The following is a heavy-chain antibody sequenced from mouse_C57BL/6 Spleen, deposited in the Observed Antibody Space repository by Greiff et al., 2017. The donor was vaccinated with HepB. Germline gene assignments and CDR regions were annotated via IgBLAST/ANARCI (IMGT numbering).Heavy chain of an antibody. Sequence: EVQLVESVAELVRPGASVKLSCTASGFNIKNTYMHWVKQRPEQGLEWIGRIDPANGNTKYAPKFQGKATITADTSSNTAYLQLSSLTSEDTAIYYCARTPITTVVATDAMDYWGQGTSVTVSS. J-gene: IGHJ4*01. CDR2: IDPANGNT. CDR3: ARTPITTVVATDAMDY. CDR1: GFNIKNTY. V-gene: IGHV14-3*01. D-gene: IGHD1-1*01.